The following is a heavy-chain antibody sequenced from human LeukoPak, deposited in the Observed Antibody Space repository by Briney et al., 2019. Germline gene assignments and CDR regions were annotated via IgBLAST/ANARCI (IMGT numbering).Heavy chain of an antibody. CDR3: AKSISIRPIVMIDY. D-gene: IGHD2/OR15-2a*01. J-gene: IGHJ4*02. CDR1: GFTFSSYG. V-gene: IGHV3-30*18. CDR2: ISYDGSNK. Sequence: PGRSLRLSCAASGFTFSSYGMHWVRQAPGKGLEWVAVISYDGSNKYYADSVKGRFTISRDNSKNTLYLQMNSLRAEDTAVYHCAKSISIRPIVMIDYWGQGTLVTVSS.